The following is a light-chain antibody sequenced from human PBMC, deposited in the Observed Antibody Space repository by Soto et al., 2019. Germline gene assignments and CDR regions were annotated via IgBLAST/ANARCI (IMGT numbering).Light chain of an antibody. V-gene: IGLV2-8*01. Sequence: QSALTQPPSASGSPGQSVTISCTGTSSDVGNYDYVSWFQQHPGKAPKLLIYEVSKRPSGVPDRFSGSKSGNTASLTVSGLQAEDEADYYCSSHAPRSYVFGTGTKLTVL. CDR2: EVS. CDR1: SSDVGNYDY. J-gene: IGLJ1*01. CDR3: SSHAPRSYV.